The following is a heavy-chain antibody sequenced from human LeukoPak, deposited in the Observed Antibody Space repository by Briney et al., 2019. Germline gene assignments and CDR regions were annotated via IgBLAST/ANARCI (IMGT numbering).Heavy chain of an antibody. V-gene: IGHV4-39*07. D-gene: IGHD5-18*01. CDR2: IYYSGST. J-gene: IGHJ6*03. CDR1: GGSISSSSYY. CDR3: ARDEARLDTAMGKYYYYYYMDV. Sequence: NPSETLSLTCTVSGGSISSSSYYWGWIRQPPGKGLEWIGSIYYSGSTYYNPSLKSRVTISVDTSKNQFSLKLSSVTAADTAVYYCARDEARLDTAMGKYYYYYYMDVWGKGTTVTISS.